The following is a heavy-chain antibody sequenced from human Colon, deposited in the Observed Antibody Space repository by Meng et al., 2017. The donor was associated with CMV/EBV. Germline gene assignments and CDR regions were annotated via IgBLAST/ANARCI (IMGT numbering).Heavy chain of an antibody. CDR3: ARELGGTYYFDF. V-gene: IGHV1-46*01. J-gene: IGHJ4*02. Sequence: QVQLVQSGAEVKKPGASVRVSCKASGYTLSGYHTHWVRQAPGQGLEWMGRVDPGGGAKYTQKFQGRVTMTRDTSTSTVHVELNSLTFADTAVYYCARELGGTYYFDFWGQGTLVTVSS. D-gene: IGHD1-26*01. CDR1: GYTLSGYH. CDR2: VDPGGGA.